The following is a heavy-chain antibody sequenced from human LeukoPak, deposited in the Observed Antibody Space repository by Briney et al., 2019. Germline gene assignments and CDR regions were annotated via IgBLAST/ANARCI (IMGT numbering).Heavy chain of an antibody. CDR3: ARLNYYDSSGYYPDY. Sequence: GESLKISCKGSGYSFTSYWISWVRQMPGKGLEWMGRIDPSDSYTNYSPSFQGHVTISAGKSISTAYLQWSSLKASDTAMYYCARLNYYDSSGYYPDYWGQGTLVTVSS. D-gene: IGHD3-22*01. CDR1: GYSFTSYW. CDR2: IDPSDSYT. J-gene: IGHJ4*02. V-gene: IGHV5-10-1*01.